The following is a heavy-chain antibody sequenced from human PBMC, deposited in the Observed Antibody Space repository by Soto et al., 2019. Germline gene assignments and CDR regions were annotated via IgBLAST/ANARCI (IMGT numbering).Heavy chain of an antibody. CDR3: ARSRGGYFDY. J-gene: IGHJ4*02. CDR1: GVSISSYY. CDR2: IYYSGST. V-gene: IGHV4-59*01. Sequence: QVQLQESGPGLVKPSETLSLTCTVSGVSISSYYWSWIRQPPGKGLEWIGYIYYSGSTNYNPSLXRXVXIXXDTSKNQFSLKLSSVTAADTAVYYCARSRGGYFDYWGQGTLVTVSS. D-gene: IGHD3-22*01.